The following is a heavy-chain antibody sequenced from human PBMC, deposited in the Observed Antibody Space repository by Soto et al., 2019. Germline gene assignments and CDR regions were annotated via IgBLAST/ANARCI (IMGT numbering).Heavy chain of an antibody. CDR1: GFTFSSYA. CDR3: ARSGGHLGYGDYFDY. J-gene: IGHJ4*02. CDR2: ISYDGSNK. V-gene: IGHV3-30-3*01. D-gene: IGHD5-18*01. Sequence: GGSLRLSCAASGFTFSSYAMHWVRQAPGKGLEWVAVISYDGSNKYYADFVKGRFTISRDNSKNTLYLQMNSLRAEDTAVYYCARSGGHLGYGDYFDYWGQGTLVTVSS.